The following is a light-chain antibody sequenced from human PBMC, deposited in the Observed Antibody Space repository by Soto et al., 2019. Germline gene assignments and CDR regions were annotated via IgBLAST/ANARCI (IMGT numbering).Light chain of an antibody. CDR1: QRVSNN. V-gene: IGKV3-15*01. CDR2: GAS. J-gene: IGKJ1*01. CDR3: QQYNNWPRT. Sequence: EIVMTQSPATLSVSPGERATLSCRASQRVSNNLVWYQQKPGQAPRLLIYGASTRATGIPARFSGSGSGTEFTLTISSLQSEDFAIYYCQQYNNWPRTFGQGTKVEIK.